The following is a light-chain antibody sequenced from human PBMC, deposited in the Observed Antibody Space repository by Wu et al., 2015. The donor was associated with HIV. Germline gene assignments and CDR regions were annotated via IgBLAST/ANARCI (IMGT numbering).Light chain of an antibody. CDR1: QSVSSSY. V-gene: IGKV3-20*01. Sequence: VLTQSPGTLSLSPGERATLSCRASQSVSSSYLAWYQQKPGQAPRLLIYGASSRATGIPDRFSGSGSGTDFTLTISRLEPEDFAVYYCQQYVDSPVTFGQGTKVE. CDR2: GAS. J-gene: IGKJ2*01. CDR3: QQYVDSPVT.